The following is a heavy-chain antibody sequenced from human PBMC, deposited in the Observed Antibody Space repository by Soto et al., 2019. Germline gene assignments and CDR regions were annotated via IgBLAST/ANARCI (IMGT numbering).Heavy chain of an antibody. D-gene: IGHD6-13*01. Sequence: QVHLVQSGAEVKKPGSSVKVSCKASGGTFSNHAINWVRQAPGQGLEWMGRIIPIFSTTNYAQKFQGRVTFTADESTVTAYMELSSLKHDDTAVYCCAREVAADGTFREDVFDIWGQGTLVTVSS. V-gene: IGHV1-69*12. J-gene: IGHJ3*02. CDR2: IIPIFSTT. CDR1: GGTFSNHA. CDR3: AREVAADGTFREDVFDI.